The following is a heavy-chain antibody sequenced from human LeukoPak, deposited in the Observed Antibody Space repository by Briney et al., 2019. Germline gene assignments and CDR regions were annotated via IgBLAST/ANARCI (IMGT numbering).Heavy chain of an antibody. D-gene: IGHD3-10*01. CDR1: GFTFSSYG. CDR3: AKRGPGSPQSGKYYFDY. Sequence: GGSLRLSCAASGFTFSSYGMSWVRQAPGKGLEWVSAISGSGGTTYYADSVKGRFTISRDNSKNTLYLQMNSLRAEDTAVYYCAKRGPGSPQSGKYYFDYWGQGTLVTVSS. J-gene: IGHJ4*02. V-gene: IGHV3-23*01. CDR2: ISGSGGTT.